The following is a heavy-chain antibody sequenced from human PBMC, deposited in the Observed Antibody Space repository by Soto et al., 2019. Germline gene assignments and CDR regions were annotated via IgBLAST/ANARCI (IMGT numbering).Heavy chain of an antibody. Sequence: PGGSLRLSCAASGFTFSSYWMHWVRQAPGKGLVWVSRINSDGSSTSYADSVKGRFTISRDNAKNTLYLQMNSLRAEDTAVYYCARDRGYDYVWGSYRYRAPGYWGQGTLVTVS. D-gene: IGHD3-16*02. CDR2: INSDGSST. V-gene: IGHV3-74*01. J-gene: IGHJ4*02. CDR3: ARDRGYDYVWGSYRYRAPGY. CDR1: GFTFSSYW.